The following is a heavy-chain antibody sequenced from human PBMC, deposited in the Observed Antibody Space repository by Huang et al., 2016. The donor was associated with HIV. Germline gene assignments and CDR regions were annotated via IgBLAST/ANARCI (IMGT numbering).Heavy chain of an antibody. CDR1: GGSFSGYY. CDR3: ARERMMSWLDDHDAFDI. J-gene: IGHJ3*02. V-gene: IGHV4-34*01. D-gene: IGHD1-1*01. CDR2: INHSGST. Sequence: QVQLQQWGAGLLKPSETLSLTCAVYGGSFSGYYWSWIRPSPGKGLEWIVEINHSGSTNYIPPRKSRLTISVDTSKNQFSLKLSSVTAADTAVYYCARERMMSWLDDHDAFDIWGQGTMVTVSS.